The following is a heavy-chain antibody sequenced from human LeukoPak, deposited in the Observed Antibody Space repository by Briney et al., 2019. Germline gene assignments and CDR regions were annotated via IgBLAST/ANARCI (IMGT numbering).Heavy chain of an antibody. Sequence: GRSLRLSCAASGFTFSSYAMHWVRQAPGKGLEWVAVISYDGSNKYYADSVKGRFTISRDNSKNTLYLQMNSLRAEDTAVYYCARGRIAVAGREIPYYYYGMDVWGQGTTVTVSS. V-gene: IGHV3-30*04. J-gene: IGHJ6*02. CDR2: ISYDGSNK. D-gene: IGHD6-19*01. CDR3: ARGRIAVAGREIPYYYYGMDV. CDR1: GFTFSSYA.